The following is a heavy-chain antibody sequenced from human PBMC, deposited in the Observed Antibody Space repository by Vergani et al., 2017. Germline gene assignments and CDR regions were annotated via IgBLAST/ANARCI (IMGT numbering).Heavy chain of an antibody. CDR1: GGSISSYY. D-gene: IGHD2-8*01. CDR3: AKWSVDAFDI. CDR2: IYYSGST. J-gene: IGHJ3*02. V-gene: IGHV4-59*01. Sequence: QVQLQESGPGLVKPSETLSLTCTVSGGSISSYYWSWIRQPAGKGLEWIGYIYYSGSTTYNPSLKSRVTISVDTSKNQFSLKLSSVTAADTAVYYCAKWSVDAFDIWGQGTMVTVSS.